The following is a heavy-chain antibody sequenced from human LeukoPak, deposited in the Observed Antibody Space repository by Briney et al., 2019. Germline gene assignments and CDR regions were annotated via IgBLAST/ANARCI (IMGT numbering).Heavy chain of an antibody. CDR1: GFTFSDYY. CDR2: ISSSGSTI. D-gene: IGHD6-25*01. CDR3: AKGSSVLGDAFDI. J-gene: IGHJ3*02. Sequence: GGSLRLSCAASGFTFSDYYMSWIRQAPGKGLEWVSYISSSGSTIYYADSVKGRFTISRDNSKNTLYLQMNSLRAEDTAVYYCAKGSSVLGDAFDIWGQGTMVTVSS. V-gene: IGHV3-11*01.